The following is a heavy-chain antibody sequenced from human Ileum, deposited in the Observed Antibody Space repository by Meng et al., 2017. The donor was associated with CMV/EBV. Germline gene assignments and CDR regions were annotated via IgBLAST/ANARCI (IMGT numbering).Heavy chain of an antibody. J-gene: IGHJ6*02. CDR3: ARVGIVVVAAASGMDV. CDR1: GFTFSSYS. D-gene: IGHD2-2*01. Sequence: GESLKISCAASGFTFSSYSMHWVRQAPGKGLEWVSHISSSSSTIYYADSVKGRFTISRDNAKNTLYLQMNSLRAEDTAVYYCARVGIVVVAAASGMDVWGQGTTVTVSS. CDR2: ISSSSSTI. V-gene: IGHV3-48*04.